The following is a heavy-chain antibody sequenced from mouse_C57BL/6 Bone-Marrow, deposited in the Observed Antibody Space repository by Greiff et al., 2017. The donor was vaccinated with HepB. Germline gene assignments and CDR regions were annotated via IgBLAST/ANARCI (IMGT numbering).Heavy chain of an antibody. Sequence: VQLVESGAELVKPGASVKLSCKASGYTFTSYWMQWVKQRPGQGLEWIGEIDPSDSYTNYNQKFKGKATLTVDTSSSTAYMQLSSLTSEDSAVYYCARVGYYPAWFAYWGQGTLVTVSA. J-gene: IGHJ3*01. D-gene: IGHD2-3*01. CDR2: IDPSDSYT. CDR3: ARVGYYPAWFAY. CDR1: GYTFTSYW. V-gene: IGHV1-50*01.